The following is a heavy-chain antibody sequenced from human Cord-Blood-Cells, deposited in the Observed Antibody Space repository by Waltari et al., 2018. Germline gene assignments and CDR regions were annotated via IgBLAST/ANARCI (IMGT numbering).Heavy chain of an antibody. D-gene: IGHD7-27*01. CDR1: GYNLPDLS. J-gene: IGHJ4*02. CDR3: ATDSLAGTGDQAFDY. V-gene: IGHV1-24*01. Sequence: QVHLVQSGAEVKKPVASVRFSCKVSGYNLPDLSLHSVRLARGKGLEWMGGFDPEDGETIYAQKFQSRVTMTEYTSTDTAYMELSSLRSEDTAVYYCATDSLAGTGDQAFDYWGQGTLVTVSS. CDR2: FDPEDGET.